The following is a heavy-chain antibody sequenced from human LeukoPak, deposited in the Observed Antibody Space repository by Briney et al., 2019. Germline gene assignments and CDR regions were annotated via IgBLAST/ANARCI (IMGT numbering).Heavy chain of an antibody. CDR3: AKPQPCSTTSCPEGY. D-gene: IGHD2-2*01. J-gene: IGHJ4*02. Sequence: GGSLRLSCAASGFTVSSNYMSWVRQAPGKGLEWVSAISGSGGSTYYADSVKGRFTISRDNSKNTLYLQMNSLRAEDTAVYYCAKPQPCSTTSCPEGYWGQGTLVTVSS. CDR2: ISGSGGST. CDR1: GFTVSSNY. V-gene: IGHV3-23*01.